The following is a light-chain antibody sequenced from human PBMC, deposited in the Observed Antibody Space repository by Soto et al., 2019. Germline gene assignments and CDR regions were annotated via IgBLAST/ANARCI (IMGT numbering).Light chain of an antibody. CDR3: SSYTSNSIV. J-gene: IGLJ1*01. V-gene: IGLV2-14*01. Sequence: QSALTQPASVSGSPGQSITMSCTGTSSDVGGYNYVSWYQQHPGKAPKLMIYEVSFRPSGISNRFSGSKSGNTASLTISGLQAEDEADYYCSSYTSNSIVFGTGTKVTVL. CDR1: SSDVGGYNY. CDR2: EVS.